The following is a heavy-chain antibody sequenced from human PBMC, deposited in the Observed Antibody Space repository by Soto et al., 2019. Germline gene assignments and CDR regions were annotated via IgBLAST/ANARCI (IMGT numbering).Heavy chain of an antibody. CDR1: GFTFGTYG. D-gene: IGHD3-3*01. CDR3: AKDKERGGYDSDFDS. J-gene: IGHJ4*02. CDR2: ITGGNS. Sequence: EVQLLESGGGLIQPGGSLRLSCAASGFTFGTYGMGWVRQAPGKGLEWVSTITGGNSYYAAYVKGRFTISRDTSKNTLYLQMSSLRAEDTARYYCAKDKERGGYDSDFDSWGQGTLVTVSS. V-gene: IGHV3-23*01.